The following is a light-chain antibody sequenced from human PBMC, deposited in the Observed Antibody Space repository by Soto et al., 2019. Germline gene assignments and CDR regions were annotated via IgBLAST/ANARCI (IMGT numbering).Light chain of an antibody. J-gene: IGKJ1*01. V-gene: IGKV3-20*01. CDR1: RSVSNNY. Sequence: EIVLTQSPGTLSLSPGERATLSCRASRSVSNNYVAWYQRKPGQAPRLLIYGASSRATASPRRFSGSGSGTDFTLTITRLEPEDFAVYYCQQYGSSPPTFGQGTKVESK. CDR2: GAS. CDR3: QQYGSSPPT.